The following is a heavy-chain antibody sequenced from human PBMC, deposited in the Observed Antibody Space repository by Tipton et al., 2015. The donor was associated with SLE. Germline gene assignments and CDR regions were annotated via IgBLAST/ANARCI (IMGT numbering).Heavy chain of an antibody. V-gene: IGHV3-66*01. CDR3: ARDVMSDYIWGSYRTSGMDV. CDR1: GFMVGASF. J-gene: IGHJ6*02. CDR2: IYVGGRT. Sequence: SLRLSCAASGFMVGASFMAWVRQAPGKGLEWVSRIYVGGRTFYADSVRGRFTISRDNAKNSLYLQMNSLRAEDTAVYYCARDVMSDYIWGSYRTSGMDVWGQGTTVTVSS. D-gene: IGHD3-16*02.